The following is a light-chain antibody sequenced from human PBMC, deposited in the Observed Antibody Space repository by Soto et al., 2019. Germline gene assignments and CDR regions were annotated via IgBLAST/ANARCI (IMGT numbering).Light chain of an antibody. J-gene: IGKJ1*01. CDR1: QSVSSN. V-gene: IGKV3-15*01. CDR2: GAS. CDR3: QQYGSLSWT. Sequence: EIVMTQSPATLSVSPGERPTLSCRASQSVSSNLAWYQQKPGQAPRLLIYGASTRATGIPARFSGSGSGTEFTLTISSLQSEDFAVYYCQQYGSLSWTFGQGTKVDI.